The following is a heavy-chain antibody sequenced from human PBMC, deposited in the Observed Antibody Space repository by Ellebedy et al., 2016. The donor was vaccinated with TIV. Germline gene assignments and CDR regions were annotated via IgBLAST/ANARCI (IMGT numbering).Heavy chain of an antibody. CDR3: ARGAEHTTSSGGFRWFDP. J-gene: IGHJ5*02. CDR2: ISTSGGST. Sequence: GESLKISCAASGSTFTNYAMSWVRQAPGKGLEWVSAISTSGGSTYYADSVKGRFTVSRDNAKSTLYLQMSSLGVEDTAVYYCARGAEHTTSSGGFRWFDPWGHGNLVTVS. CDR1: GSTFTNYA. D-gene: IGHD6-6*01. V-gene: IGHV3-23*01.